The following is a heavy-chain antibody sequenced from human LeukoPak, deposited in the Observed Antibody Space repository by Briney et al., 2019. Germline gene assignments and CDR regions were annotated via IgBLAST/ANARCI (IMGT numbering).Heavy chain of an antibody. CDR1: RYTFTGYY. D-gene: IGHD3-22*01. Sequence: ASVKVSCKASRYTFTGYYMHWVRQAPGQGLEWMGWINPNSGGTNYAQKFQGRVTMTRDTSISTAYMELSRLRSDDTAVYYCARDDPSYDSSGYYFFTGVTIDYWGQGTLVTVSS. CDR3: ARDDPSYDSSGYYFFTGVTIDY. J-gene: IGHJ4*02. V-gene: IGHV1-2*02. CDR2: INPNSGGT.